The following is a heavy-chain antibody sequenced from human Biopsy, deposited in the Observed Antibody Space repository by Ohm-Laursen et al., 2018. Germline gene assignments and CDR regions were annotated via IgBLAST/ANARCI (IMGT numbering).Heavy chain of an antibody. Sequence: GTLSLTWTVSCDSISNYYWTWIRQSPGKGLEWIGYIYYTGSTNYNPSVKSRVTISVDTSKNQFSLKLNSVTAADTAVYFCARRGSGGRSFDYWGQGSLVTVSS. CDR3: ARRGSGGRSFDY. CDR2: IYYTGST. CDR1: CDSISNYY. V-gene: IGHV4-59*01. D-gene: IGHD2-15*01. J-gene: IGHJ4*02.